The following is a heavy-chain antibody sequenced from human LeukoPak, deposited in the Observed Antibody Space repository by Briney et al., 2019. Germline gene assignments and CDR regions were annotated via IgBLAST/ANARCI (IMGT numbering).Heavy chain of an antibody. Sequence: GGSLRLSCAASGFSFSPYSMNWLRQAPGKGLEWVSYIYSSSGTIYYADSVRGRFTISGDNAKNSLYLQMNSLRAEDTAVYYCARDREYYYDSSGYYALDYWGQGTLVTVSS. J-gene: IGHJ4*02. D-gene: IGHD3-22*01. CDR1: GFSFSPYS. CDR3: ARDREYYYDSSGYYALDY. V-gene: IGHV3-48*01. CDR2: IYSSSGTI.